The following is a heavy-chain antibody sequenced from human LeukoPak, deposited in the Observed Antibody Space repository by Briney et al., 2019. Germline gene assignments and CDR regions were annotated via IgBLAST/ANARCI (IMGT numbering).Heavy chain of an antibody. Sequence: PGGSLRLSCAASGFTFSSYAMSWVRQAPGKGLEWVSATSGSGGSTYYADSVKGRFTISRDNPKNTLYLQMNSLRAEDTAVYYCAKVKYYYDSLDYWGQGTLVTVSS. CDR1: GFTFSSYA. CDR3: AKVKYYYDSLDY. V-gene: IGHV3-23*01. J-gene: IGHJ4*02. D-gene: IGHD3-22*01. CDR2: TSGSGGST.